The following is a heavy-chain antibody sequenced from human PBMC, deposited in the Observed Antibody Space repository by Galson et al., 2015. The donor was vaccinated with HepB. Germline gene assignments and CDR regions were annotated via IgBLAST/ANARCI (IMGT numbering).Heavy chain of an antibody. CDR3: AKDDSRTYMDV. Sequence: SLRLSCAASGFSFSSYAMHWVRQPPGKGLEWVAHILYDGETKYYGDSVRGRFTISGDNSMLYLQMNSLRSEDTAVYFCAKDDSRTYMDVWGRGTTVIVSS. CDR2: ILYDGETK. CDR1: GFSFSSYA. V-gene: IGHV3-30*18. J-gene: IGHJ6*03.